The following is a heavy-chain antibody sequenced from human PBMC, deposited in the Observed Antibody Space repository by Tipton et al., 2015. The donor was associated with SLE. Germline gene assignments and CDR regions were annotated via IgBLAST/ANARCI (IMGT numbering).Heavy chain of an antibody. CDR1: GGTFGSYP. J-gene: IGHJ3*02. Sequence: QLVQSGAEVKRPGSSVKVSCKASGGTFGSYPISWVRQAPGQGLEWMGRIIPIFGRTNYAQNFQGRVTITADKSTSTAYMELSSLKSEDTAVYYCARGYRYYGFWSGRGGDMDAFDIWGQGTMVTVSS. CDR2: IIPIFGRT. V-gene: IGHV1-69*06. D-gene: IGHD3-3*01. CDR3: ARGYRYYGFWSGRGGDMDAFDI.